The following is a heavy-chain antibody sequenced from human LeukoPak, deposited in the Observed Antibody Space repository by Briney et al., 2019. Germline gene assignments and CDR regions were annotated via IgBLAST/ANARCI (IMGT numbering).Heavy chain of an antibody. CDR1: GFTFSGYS. J-gene: IGHJ5*02. CDR2: ISTSSSTI. CDR3: ARDGGYGDYWFDP. D-gene: IGHD4-17*01. Sequence: GGSLRLSCAASGFTFSGYSINWVRQAPGKGLEWVSYISTSSSTIYYSDSVKGRFTISRDNARNSLYLQMNSLRAEDTAVYYCARDGGYGDYWFDPWGQGTLVTVSS. V-gene: IGHV3-48*04.